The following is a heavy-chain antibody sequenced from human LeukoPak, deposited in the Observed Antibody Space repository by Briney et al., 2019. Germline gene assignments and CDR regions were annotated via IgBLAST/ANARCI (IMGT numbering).Heavy chain of an antibody. CDR3: ARDGGEKGWFDP. Sequence: PSETLSLTCAVYGGSFSGYYWSWIRQPPGKGLEWIGEINHSGSTNYNPSLKSRLTISVDTSKNQFSLKLSSVTAADTAVYYCARDGGEKGWFDPWGQGTLVTVSS. D-gene: IGHD5-24*01. CDR2: INHSGST. CDR1: GGSFSGYY. V-gene: IGHV4-34*01. J-gene: IGHJ5*02.